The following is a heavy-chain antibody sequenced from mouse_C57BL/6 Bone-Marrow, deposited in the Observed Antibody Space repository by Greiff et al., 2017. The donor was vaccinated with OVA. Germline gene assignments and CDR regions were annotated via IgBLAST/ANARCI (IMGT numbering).Heavy chain of an antibody. CDR1: GFTFSDFY. D-gene: IGHD2-4*01. CDR2: SRNKANDYTT. CDR3: ARDAGYDYDVRAMDY. J-gene: IGHJ4*01. Sequence: EVQLVESGGGLVQSGRSLRLSCATSGFTFSDFYMEWVRQAPGKGLEWIAASRNKANDYTTEYSASVKGRFIVSRDTSQSILYLQMNALRAEDTAIYYCARDAGYDYDVRAMDYWGQGTSVTVSS. V-gene: IGHV7-1*01.